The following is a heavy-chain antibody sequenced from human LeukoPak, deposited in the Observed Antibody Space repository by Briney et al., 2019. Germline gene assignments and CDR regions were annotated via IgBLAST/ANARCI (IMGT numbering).Heavy chain of an antibody. CDR3: ARGLGDYNTDWFPVSGY. V-gene: IGHV1-2*02. J-gene: IGHJ4*02. CDR1: GYTLTELS. D-gene: IGHD3-9*01. CDR2: MNPGSGDT. Sequence: ASVKVSCKVSGYTLTELSMHWVRQAPGKGLEWMGWMNPGSGDTAYAQKFQGRVTMTRDTSMSTAYMELSSLGSEDAAIYYCARGLGDYNTDWFPVSGYWGQGTPVSVSS.